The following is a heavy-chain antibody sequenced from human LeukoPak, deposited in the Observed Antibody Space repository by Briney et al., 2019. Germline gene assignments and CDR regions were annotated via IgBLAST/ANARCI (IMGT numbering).Heavy chain of an antibody. J-gene: IGHJ4*02. CDR1: GYSISSSSYY. V-gene: IGHV4-39*01. CDR3: AGQSPAGPLPDY. Sequence: SETLSLTCAVSGYSISSSSYYWGWIRQPPGKGPEWIGSIYYSGSTYYNPSLKSRVTISVDTSKNQFSLKLSSVTAADTAVYYCAGQSPAGPLPDYWGQGTLVTVSS. CDR2: IYYSGST.